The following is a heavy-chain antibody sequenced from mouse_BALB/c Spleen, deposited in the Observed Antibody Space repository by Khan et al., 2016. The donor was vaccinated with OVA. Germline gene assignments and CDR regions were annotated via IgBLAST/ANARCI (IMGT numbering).Heavy chain of an antibody. Sequence: EVELVESGGDLVKPGGSLKLSCAASGFTFSCYSMSWVRQTPDKRLEWVATISSGGDYTYYQDSVKGRFTISRDNAKNNLYLQLSSLKSEDTAMCYCARYLTGSFAYWGQGTLVTVSA. CDR2: ISSGGDYT. V-gene: IGHV5-6*01. J-gene: IGHJ3*01. CDR1: GFTFSCYS. D-gene: IGHD4-1*01. CDR3: ARYLTGSFAY.